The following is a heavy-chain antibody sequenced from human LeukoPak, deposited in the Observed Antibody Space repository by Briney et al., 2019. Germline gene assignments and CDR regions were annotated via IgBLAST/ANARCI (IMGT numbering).Heavy chain of an antibody. D-gene: IGHD4/OR15-4a*01. V-gene: IGHV3-74*01. J-gene: IGHJ5*02. Sequence: GGSLRLSCAASGFTFSSSWMHWVRHAPGKGLVWVSRICGDGSSTSYADSVKGRFTISRDNAKNTLYLQMNGLRAEDTAVYYCASSFYGEKNPWGQGTLVTVSS. CDR2: ICGDGSST. CDR3: ASSFYGEKNP. CDR1: GFTFSSSW.